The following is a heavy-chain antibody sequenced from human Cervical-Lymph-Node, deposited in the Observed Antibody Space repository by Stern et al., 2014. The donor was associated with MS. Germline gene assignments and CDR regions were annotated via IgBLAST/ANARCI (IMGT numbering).Heavy chain of an antibody. CDR2: NIPFPGLA. CDR3: ARGVVSNRAAATLHNLFDP. Sequence: VQLVQSGAEVKKPGSSMNVSCKTSGGTFSSSYAITWMRQAPGQRLEWMGRNIPFPGLANYAQKFQGRVTITADTSTSTTYMEMSSLRSEDTAVYYCARGVVSNRAAATLHNLFDPWGQGTLVSVSS. D-gene: IGHD2-15*01. V-gene: IGHV1-69*09. CDR1: GGTFSSSYA. J-gene: IGHJ5*02.